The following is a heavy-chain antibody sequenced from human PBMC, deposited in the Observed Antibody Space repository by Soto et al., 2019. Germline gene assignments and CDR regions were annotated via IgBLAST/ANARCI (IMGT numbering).Heavy chain of an antibody. CDR1: GYSFTSYW. Sequence: PGESLKISCKGSGYSFTSYWIGWVRQMPGKGLEWMGIIYPGDSDTRYSPSFQGQVTISADKSISTAYLQWSSLKASDTAMYYCAREEIAVAGTRDAFDIWGQGTMVTVSS. CDR2: IYPGDSDT. D-gene: IGHD6-19*01. CDR3: AREEIAVAGTRDAFDI. V-gene: IGHV5-51*01. J-gene: IGHJ3*02.